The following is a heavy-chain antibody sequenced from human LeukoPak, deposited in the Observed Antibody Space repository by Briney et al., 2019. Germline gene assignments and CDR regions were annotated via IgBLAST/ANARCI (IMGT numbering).Heavy chain of an antibody. D-gene: IGHD6-19*01. CDR3: ARVKWQWLVLDYFDY. CDR1: GFTFSSYW. J-gene: IGHJ4*02. V-gene: IGHV3-7*01. Sequence: PGGSLRLSCAASGFTFSSYWMSWVRQALGKGLEWVANIKQDGSEKYYVDSVKGRFTISRDNAKNSLYLQMNSLRAEDTAVYYCARVKWQWLVLDYFDYWGQGTLVTVSS. CDR2: IKQDGSEK.